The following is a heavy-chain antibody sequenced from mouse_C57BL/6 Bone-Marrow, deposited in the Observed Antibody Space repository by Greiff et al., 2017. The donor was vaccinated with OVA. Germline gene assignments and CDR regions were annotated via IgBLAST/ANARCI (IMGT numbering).Heavy chain of an antibody. J-gene: IGHJ4*01. CDR2: SRNKANDYTT. CDR3: ARDGRSPAMDY. V-gene: IGHV7-1*01. Sequence: EVKVVESGGGLVQSGRSLRLSCATSGFTFSDFYMEWVRQAPGKGLEWIAASRNKANDYTTEYSASVKGRFIVSRDTSQSILYLQMNALRAEDTAIYYCARDGRSPAMDYWGQGTSVTVSS. CDR1: GFTFSDFY.